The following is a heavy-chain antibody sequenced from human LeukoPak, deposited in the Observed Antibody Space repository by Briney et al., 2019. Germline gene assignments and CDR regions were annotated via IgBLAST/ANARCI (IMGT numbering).Heavy chain of an antibody. CDR3: ARGGDYPFDY. CDR1: GFTFSNYY. J-gene: IGHJ4*02. Sequence: PGGSLRLSCAASGFTFSNYYMHWVRQAPGKGLVWVSRIKSDGSNTNYADSVKGRFTISRDDAKNTLYLQMNSLRAEDTALYYCARGGDYPFDYWGQGTLITVSS. V-gene: IGHV3-74*01. CDR2: IKSDGSNT. D-gene: IGHD4-17*01.